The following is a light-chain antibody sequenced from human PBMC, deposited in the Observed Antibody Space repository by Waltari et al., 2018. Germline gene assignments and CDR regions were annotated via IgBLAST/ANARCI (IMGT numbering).Light chain of an antibody. CDR2: ENN. Sequence: NFMLTQPHSVSESPGKTVTISCTRSSGSIASNYVQWYQQRPGSAPTTVLYENNQRPSGFSDRFSGSSDSSSNSAPLTISGLKAEDEADYYCQSYYGTDWVFGGGTKLTVL. J-gene: IGLJ3*02. CDR3: QSYYGTDWV. V-gene: IGLV6-57*04. CDR1: SGSIASNY.